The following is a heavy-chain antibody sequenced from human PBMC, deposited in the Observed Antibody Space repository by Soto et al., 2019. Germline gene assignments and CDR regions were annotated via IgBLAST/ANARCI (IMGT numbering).Heavy chain of an antibody. J-gene: IGHJ4*02. CDR2: INSNSGNI. CDR1: GNTFTSYD. V-gene: IGHV1-8*01. CDR3: ARGRASGSYYLLDY. D-gene: IGHD3-10*01. Sequence: GASVKVSCKASGNTFTSYDINCVRQDTGHGLEWMGWINSNSGNIGYAQKFQGRVTMTRDTAIRTAYMEVSRLRSDDTAVYYCARGRASGSYYLLDYWGQGTLVTVSS.